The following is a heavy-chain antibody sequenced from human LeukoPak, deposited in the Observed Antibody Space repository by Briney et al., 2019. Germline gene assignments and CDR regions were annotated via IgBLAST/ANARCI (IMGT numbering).Heavy chain of an antibody. D-gene: IGHD3-3*01. CDR2: ISSSSSYI. V-gene: IGHV3-21*01. CDR3: ARADDFWSGYYTMGRVWFDP. Sequence: PGGSLRLSCAASGFTFSSYSMNWVRQAPGKGLEWVLSISSSSSYIYYADSVKGRFTISRDNAKNSLYLQMNSLRAEDTAVYYCARADDFWSGYYTMGRVWFDPWGQGTLVTVSS. J-gene: IGHJ5*02. CDR1: GFTFSSYS.